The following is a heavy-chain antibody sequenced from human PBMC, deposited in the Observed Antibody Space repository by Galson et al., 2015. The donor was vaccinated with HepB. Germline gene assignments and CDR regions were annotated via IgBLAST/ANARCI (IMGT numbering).Heavy chain of an antibody. CDR2: ISADSGSA. J-gene: IGHJ4*02. Sequence: VKVSCKASGYNFTDAMSWVRQAPGQGLECMGWISADSGSARYAEMFQGRVTMTTDTSTNTAYLELRSLRLDDTAVYYCATGRSIVWSFDYWGQGTLVTVSS. CDR3: ATGRSIVWSFDY. V-gene: IGHV1-18*01. D-gene: IGHD6-19*01. CDR1: GYNFTDA.